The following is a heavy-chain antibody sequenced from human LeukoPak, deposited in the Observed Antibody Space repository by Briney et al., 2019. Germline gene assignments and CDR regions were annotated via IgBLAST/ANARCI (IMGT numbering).Heavy chain of an antibody. CDR2: ISSSSSYI. Sequence: GGSLRLSCAASGFTFSSYSMNWVRPAPGERLEWVPSISSSSSYIYHAHPVKGRFTSSRDNAKDSLYLQMNSLRAEDTAVYDCAREEETAPTLYYCYYYGMDVWGQGTTVTVSS. CDR1: GFTFSSYS. V-gene: IGHV3-21*01. J-gene: IGHJ6*02. CDR3: AREEETAPTLYYCYYYGMDV. D-gene: IGHD1-1*01.